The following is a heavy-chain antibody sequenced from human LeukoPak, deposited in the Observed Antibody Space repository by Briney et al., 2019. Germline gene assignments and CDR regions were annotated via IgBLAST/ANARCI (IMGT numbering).Heavy chain of an antibody. CDR3: SRFYSSGWASGAFDI. V-gene: IGHV3-49*04. D-gene: IGHD3-22*01. Sequence: GGSLRLSCTTSGFTFSDYAVSWVREAPGKGLEWIGFIRNKANGGTTEYAASVKGRFTISRDDSKTIAHLQMSSLKTEDTAVYYCSRFYSSGWASGAFDIWGQGTMVTVSS. J-gene: IGHJ3*02. CDR1: GFTFSDYA. CDR2: IRNKANGGTT.